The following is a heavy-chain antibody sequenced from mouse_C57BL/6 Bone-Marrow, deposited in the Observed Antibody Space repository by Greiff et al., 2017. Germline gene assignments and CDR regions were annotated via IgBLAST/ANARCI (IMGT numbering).Heavy chain of an antibody. D-gene: IGHD2-1*01. Sequence: VKLQQPGAELVKPGASVKLSCKASGYTFTSYWMHWVKQRPGQGLEWIGMIHPNSGSTNYNEKFKSKATLTVDKSSSTAYMQLSSLTSEDSAVYYCASYYVTSYWYFDVWGTGTTVTVSS. CDR3: ASYYVTSYWYFDV. CDR1: GYTFTSYW. J-gene: IGHJ1*03. V-gene: IGHV1-64*01. CDR2: IHPNSGST.